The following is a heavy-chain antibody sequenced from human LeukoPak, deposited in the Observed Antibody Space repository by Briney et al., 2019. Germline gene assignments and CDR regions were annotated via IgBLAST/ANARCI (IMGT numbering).Heavy chain of an antibody. CDR2: ISDSGGST. D-gene: IGHD4/OR15-4a*01. V-gene: IGHV3-23*01. CDR3: AKVPGSRRWWELPYFDY. CDR1: GFTFNNYA. Sequence: GGSLRLSCAASGFTFNNYAMTWVRQAPGKGLEGVSIISDSGGSTYYADSVKGRFTISRDNSKNTLYLQMNSLRAEDTAVYYCAKVPGSRRWWELPYFDYWGQGTLVTVSS. J-gene: IGHJ4*02.